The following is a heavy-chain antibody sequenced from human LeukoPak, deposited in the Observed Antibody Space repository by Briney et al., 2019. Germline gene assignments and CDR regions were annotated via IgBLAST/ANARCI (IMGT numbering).Heavy chain of an antibody. CDR3: VRDGGYYGPDS. V-gene: IGHV3-33*01. Sequence: PGGSLRLSCAASGFTFSSYGMHWVRQAPGKGLEWVAGIWYDGSNKYYADSVKGRFTISRDNSKNTLYLQMNSLRAEDTAVYYCVRDGGYYGPDSWGQGALVSVSS. D-gene: IGHD3-10*01. CDR2: IWYDGSNK. J-gene: IGHJ4*02. CDR1: GFTFSSYG.